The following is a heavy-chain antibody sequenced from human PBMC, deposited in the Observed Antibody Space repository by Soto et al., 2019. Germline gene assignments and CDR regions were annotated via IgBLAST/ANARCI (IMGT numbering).Heavy chain of an antibody. CDR1: GGSLSHYY. CDR2: SKGDGST. Sequence: QVQLQQWGAGLLKPSETLSLNCAVNGGSLSHYYWSWIRQPPGKGLEWIGESKGDGSTNYSPSLKSRDTISSDTSNNQFSLRLYAGTAADTGVYYCARGQEGVVATHWDQGTLVTVSS. D-gene: IGHD5-12*01. J-gene: IGHJ4*02. CDR3: ARGQEGVVATH. V-gene: IGHV4-34*01.